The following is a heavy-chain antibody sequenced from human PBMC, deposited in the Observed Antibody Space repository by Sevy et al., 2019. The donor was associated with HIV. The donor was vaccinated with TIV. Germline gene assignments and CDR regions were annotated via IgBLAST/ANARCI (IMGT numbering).Heavy chain of an antibody. CDR1: GFTFSYYD. CDR2: FGIAGDT. J-gene: IGHJ4*02. Sequence: GGSLRLSCAASGFTFSYYDMHWVRQPTGKGLEWVSVFGIAGDTYYSDSVKGRFTISRENAKNSLYLQMNSLRAGDTAVYYCARKSVSYSHFDYWGQGTLVTVSP. V-gene: IGHV3-13*01. CDR3: ARKSVSYSHFDY. D-gene: IGHD1-26*01.